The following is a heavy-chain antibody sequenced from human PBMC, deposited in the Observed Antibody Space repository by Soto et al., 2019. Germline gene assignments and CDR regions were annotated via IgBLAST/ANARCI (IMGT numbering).Heavy chain of an antibody. CDR1: GYSFTSYW. CDR2: IYPGDSDT. D-gene: IGHD4-4*01. CDR3: ARLPNTVRHYYYYGMDV. Sequence: PGESLKISCKGSGYSFTSYWIGWVRQMPGKGLEWMGIIYPGDSDTRYSPSFQGQVTISADKSISTAYLQWSSLKASDTAMYYCARLPNTVRHYYYYGMDVWGQGTTVTVSS. J-gene: IGHJ6*02. V-gene: IGHV5-51*01.